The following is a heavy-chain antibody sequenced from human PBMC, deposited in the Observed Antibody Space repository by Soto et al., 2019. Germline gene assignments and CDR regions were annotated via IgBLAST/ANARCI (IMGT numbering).Heavy chain of an antibody. Sequence: ASVKVSCKASGYSFITYTMHWVRQAPGQRLERMGWINAGNGNTKYSQKFQGRITITRDTSASTAYMELSSLRSEDTAVYYCARFGPHRTGNTEEYYMDVWGKGTTVTVSS. CDR1: GYSFITYT. J-gene: IGHJ6*03. CDR3: ARFGPHRTGNTEEYYMDV. D-gene: IGHD1-7*01. CDR2: INAGNGNT. V-gene: IGHV1-3*01.